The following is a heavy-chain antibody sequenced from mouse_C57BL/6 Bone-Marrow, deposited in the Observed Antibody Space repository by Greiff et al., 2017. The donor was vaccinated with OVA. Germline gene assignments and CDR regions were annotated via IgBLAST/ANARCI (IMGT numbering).Heavy chain of an antibody. CDR3: AREEDFFYYYAMDY. Sequence: QVQLQQSGAELVRPGTSVKLSCKASGYTFTSYWMHWVKQRPGQGLEWIGVIDPSDSYTNYNQKFKGKATLTVDTSSSTAYMQLSSLTSEDSAVYYCAREEDFFYYYAMDYWGQGTSVTVSS. CDR1: GYTFTSYW. J-gene: IGHJ4*01. V-gene: IGHV1-59*01. CDR2: IDPSDSYT.